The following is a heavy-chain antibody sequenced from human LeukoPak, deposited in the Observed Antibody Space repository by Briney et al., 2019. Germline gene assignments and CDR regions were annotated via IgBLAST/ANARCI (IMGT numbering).Heavy chain of an antibody. Sequence: GGSLRLSCAASGFTFNTYSMNWARQAPGKGLEWVSSIDSSGGYTFYADSVRGRFIISRDNAKNSLYLQMNSLRVEDTAVYYCLRGDRRDYWGQGTLVTVSS. J-gene: IGHJ4*02. CDR1: GFTFNTYS. V-gene: IGHV3-21*06. CDR3: LRGDRRDY. CDR2: IDSSGGYT.